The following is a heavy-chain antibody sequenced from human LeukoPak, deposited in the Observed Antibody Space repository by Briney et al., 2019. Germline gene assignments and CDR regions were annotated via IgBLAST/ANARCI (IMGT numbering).Heavy chain of an antibody. CDR2: IIPIFGTA. J-gene: IGHJ6*02. D-gene: IGHD3-9*01. V-gene: IGHV1-69*01. CDR1: GGTFSSYA. CDR3: ARAYYDILTGYYDYYGMDV. Sequence: SVKVSCKASGGTFSSYAISWVRQAPGQGLEWMGGIIPIFGTANYAQKFQGRVTITADESTSTAYMELSSLRSEDTAVYYCARAYYDILTGYYDYYGMDVWGQGTTVTVSS.